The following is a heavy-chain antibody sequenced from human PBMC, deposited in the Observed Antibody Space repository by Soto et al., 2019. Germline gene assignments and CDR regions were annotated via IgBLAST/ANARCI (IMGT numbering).Heavy chain of an antibody. Sequence: SSVKVSCKASGGSFSSDAITWVRQAPGQGLEWIGEIIPMFDTTNYAPEFQGRVTITADTATTTVYMEVNRLTPDDTAVYYCAREVVTETTLGYFDFWGQGALVTVSS. V-gene: IGHV1-69*06. CDR3: AREVVTETTLGYFDF. J-gene: IGHJ4*02. CDR2: IIPMFDTT. CDR1: GGSFSSDA. D-gene: IGHD2-21*02.